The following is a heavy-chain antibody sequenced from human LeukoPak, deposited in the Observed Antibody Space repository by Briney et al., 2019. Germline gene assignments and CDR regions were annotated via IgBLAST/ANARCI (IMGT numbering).Heavy chain of an antibody. CDR3: VRGKSYSSGYDFILGY. CDR1: GVTFTGHA. V-gene: IGHV3-30*01. D-gene: IGHD5-12*01. Sequence: GGSLRLSCAASGVTFTGHAIHWVRQAPGKGLEGVAVMSSDGTNTYYADSVKGRFTISSDFSKNTLYLQMNSLRAGDTAVYYCVRGKSYSSGYDFILGYWGQGTLVTVSS. CDR2: MSSDGTNT. J-gene: IGHJ4*02.